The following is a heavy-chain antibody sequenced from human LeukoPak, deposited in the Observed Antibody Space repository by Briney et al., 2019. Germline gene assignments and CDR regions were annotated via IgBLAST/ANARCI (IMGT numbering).Heavy chain of an antibody. D-gene: IGHD3-10*01. J-gene: IGHJ5*02. CDR3: ARGHVLLWFGEFLGTVNFDP. CDR2: INPNSGGT. V-gene: IGHV1-2*02. CDR1: GYTFTGYY. Sequence: SVKVSCKASGYTFTGYYMHWVRQAPGQGLEWMGWINPNSGGTNYAQKFQGRVTMTRDTSISTAYMELSRLRSDDTAVYYCARGHVLLWFGEFLGTVNFDPWGQGTLVTVSS.